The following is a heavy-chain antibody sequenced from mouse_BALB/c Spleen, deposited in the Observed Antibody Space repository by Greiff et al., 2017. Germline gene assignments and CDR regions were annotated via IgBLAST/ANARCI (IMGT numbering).Heavy chain of an antibody. CDR2: INPSNGRT. V-gene: IGHV1S81*02. CDR3: ARRPAYFDY. J-gene: IGHJ2*01. CDR1: GYTFTSYW. Sequence: QVQLKQPGAELVKPGASVKLSCKASGYTFTSYWMHWVKQRPGQGLEWIGEINPSNGRTNYNEKFKSKATLTVDKSSSTAYMQLSSLTSEDSAVYYCARRPAYFDYWGQGTTLTVSS.